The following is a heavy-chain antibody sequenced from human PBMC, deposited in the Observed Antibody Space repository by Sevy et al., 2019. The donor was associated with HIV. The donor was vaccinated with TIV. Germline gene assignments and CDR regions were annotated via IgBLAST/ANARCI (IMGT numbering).Heavy chain of an antibody. V-gene: IGHV3-30-3*01. J-gene: IGHJ4*02. CDR1: GFTFSSYA. D-gene: IGHD2-2*01. Sequence: GGSLRLSCAASGFTFSSYAMHWVRQAPGKGLEWVAVISYDGSNKYYADSVKGRFTISRDNSKNTLYLQMNSLRAEDTAVYYCARDPLVATRFDYWGQGTLVTVSS. CDR3: ARDPLVATRFDY. CDR2: ISYDGSNK.